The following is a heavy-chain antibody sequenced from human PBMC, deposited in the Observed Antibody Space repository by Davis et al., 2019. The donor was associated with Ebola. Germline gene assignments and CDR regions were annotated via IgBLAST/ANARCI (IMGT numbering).Heavy chain of an antibody. CDR1: GFTVSSNY. CDR2: IYSGGST. D-gene: IGHD4-17*01. V-gene: IGHV3-53*01. J-gene: IGHJ6*02. Sequence: GESLKISCAASGFTVSSNYMSWVRQAPGKGLEWVSVIYSGGSTYYADSVKGRFTISRHNSKNTLYLQMNSLRAEDTAVYYCARAGDYGWYYYGMDVWGQGTTVTVSS. CDR3: ARAGDYGWYYYGMDV.